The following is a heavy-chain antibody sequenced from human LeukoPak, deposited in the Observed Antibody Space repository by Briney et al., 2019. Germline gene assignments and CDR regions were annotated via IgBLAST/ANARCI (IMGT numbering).Heavy chain of an antibody. Sequence: SETLSLTCTVSGSSISSSSYYWGWIRQPPGKGLEWIGSIYYSGSTYYNPSLKSRVTISVDTSKNQFSLKLSSVTAADTAVYYCARVLTYCTNGVCYVPYYYYYMDVWGKGTTVTVSS. J-gene: IGHJ6*03. CDR2: IYYSGST. D-gene: IGHD2-8*01. V-gene: IGHV4-39*07. CDR1: GSSISSSSYY. CDR3: ARVLTYCTNGVCYVPYYYYYMDV.